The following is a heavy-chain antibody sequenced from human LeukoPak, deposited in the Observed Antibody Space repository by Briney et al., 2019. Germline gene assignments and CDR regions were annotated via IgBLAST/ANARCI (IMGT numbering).Heavy chain of an antibody. CDR3: ARRDYGSGWRGSFDP. J-gene: IGHJ5*02. D-gene: IGHD3-10*01. V-gene: IGHV5-51*01. Sequence: GESLKISCDGLGYSFTSSWIVWVRQMPGKGLEWMGIIYPGDSDTRYSPSFQGQVTISADKSISTAYLQWSSLKTSDTAMYYCARRDYGSGWRGSFDPWGQGTLVTVSS. CDR2: IYPGDSDT. CDR1: GYSFTSSW.